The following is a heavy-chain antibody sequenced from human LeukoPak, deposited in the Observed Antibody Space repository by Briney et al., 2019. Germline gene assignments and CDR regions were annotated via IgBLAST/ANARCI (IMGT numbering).Heavy chain of an antibody. CDR3: TRRLMTTVYDY. J-gene: IGHJ4*02. CDR1: GFTFSGSA. Sequence: SGGSLKLSCAGSGFTFSGSAMHWVRQSPGKGLEWVGRIRSKANDHATAYAASVRGRFTISRDDSENTAYLQMNSLKTEDTAIYYCTRRLMTTVYDYWGQGTLVTVSS. V-gene: IGHV3-73*01. CDR2: IRSKANDHAT. D-gene: IGHD4-17*01.